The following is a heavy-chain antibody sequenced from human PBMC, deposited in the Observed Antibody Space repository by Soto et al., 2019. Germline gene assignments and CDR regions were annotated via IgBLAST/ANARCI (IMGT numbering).Heavy chain of an antibody. Sequence: SVKVSCKASGDTFSFYTINWVRQAPGLGLEWVGRINPIVSMSNYAQKFQGRVTITADKSTSTAYMELSSLRSEDTAVYYCARDHYDILTGYYKPLTPLDPWGQGTLVTVSS. CDR3: ARDHYDILTGYYKPLTPLDP. V-gene: IGHV1-69*04. J-gene: IGHJ5*02. D-gene: IGHD3-9*01. CDR2: INPIVSMS. CDR1: GDTFSFYT.